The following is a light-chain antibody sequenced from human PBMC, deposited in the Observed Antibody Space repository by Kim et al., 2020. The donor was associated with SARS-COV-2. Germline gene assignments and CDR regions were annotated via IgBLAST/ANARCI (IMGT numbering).Light chain of an antibody. CDR3: SSYKSSSTSRYV. CDR1: SSDVGGYNY. CDR2: DVS. V-gene: IGLV2-14*01. J-gene: IGLJ1*01. Sequence: QSALTQPPSVSGSPGQSITISCTGSSSDVGGYNYVSWYQQHPGTAPKLMIYDVSKRPSGVSNRFSGSKSGTTASLTISGLQAEDEADYYCSSYKSSSTSRYVFGTGTKVTVL.